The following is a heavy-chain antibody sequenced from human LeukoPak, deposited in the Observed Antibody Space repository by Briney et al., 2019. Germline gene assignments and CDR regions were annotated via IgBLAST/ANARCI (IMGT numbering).Heavy chain of an antibody. Sequence: TSETLSLTCAVYGGSFSGYYWSWIRQPPGKGLEWIGEINHSGSTNYNPSLKSRVTISVDTSKNQFSLKLSSVTAADTAVYYCARSDDSSGYYLDYPNDAFDIWGQGTMVTVSS. CDR1: GGSFSGYY. CDR2: INHSGST. V-gene: IGHV4-34*01. D-gene: IGHD3-22*01. CDR3: ARSDDSSGYYLDYPNDAFDI. J-gene: IGHJ3*02.